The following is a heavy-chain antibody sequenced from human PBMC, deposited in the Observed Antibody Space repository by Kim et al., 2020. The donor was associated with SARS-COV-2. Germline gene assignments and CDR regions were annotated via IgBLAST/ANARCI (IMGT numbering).Heavy chain of an antibody. J-gene: IGHJ4*01. Sequence: GGSLRLSCAASEFTFSSFWMSWVRQAPGKGLEWVANIKQDGSEKYYVDSVKGRFTISRDNAKNSLYLQMNSLRAEDTAVYYCARRYTLVRGISRTYYFD. D-gene: IGHD3-10*01. V-gene: IGHV3-7*01. CDR2: IKQDGSEK. CDR1: EFTFSSFW. CDR3: ARRYTLVRGISRTYYFD.